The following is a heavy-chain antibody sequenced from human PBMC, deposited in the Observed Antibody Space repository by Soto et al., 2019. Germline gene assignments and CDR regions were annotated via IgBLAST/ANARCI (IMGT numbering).Heavy chain of an antibody. V-gene: IGHV3-7*01. J-gene: IGHJ6*02. Sequence: EVQLVESGGGLVQPGGSLRLSCAASGFTFSSYWMSWVRQAPGKGLEWVANIKPDGSEKYYVDSVKGRFTISRDNAKNSLYLQMNGLRAEDTAVYYCAREGRYYDSGGMDVWGQGTTVTVSS. CDR2: IKPDGSEK. CDR1: GFTFSSYW. CDR3: AREGRYYDSGGMDV. D-gene: IGHD3-22*01.